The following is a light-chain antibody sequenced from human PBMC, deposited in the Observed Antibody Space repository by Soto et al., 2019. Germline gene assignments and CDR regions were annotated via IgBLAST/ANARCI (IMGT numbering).Light chain of an antibody. Sequence: QSALTQPASVSASPGQSITIPCTGTSSDVGGSNFVSWYQQHPGKPPTLIIYDVATRPSGVSNRFSGSKSGSTASLIISRLQTEDEADYYCVSFTSSTTFVFGSGTKVTVI. J-gene: IGLJ1*01. V-gene: IGLV2-14*03. CDR1: SSDVGGSNF. CDR3: VSFTSSTTFV. CDR2: DVA.